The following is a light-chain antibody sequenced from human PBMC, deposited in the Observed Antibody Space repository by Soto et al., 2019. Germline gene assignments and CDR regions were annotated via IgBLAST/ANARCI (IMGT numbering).Light chain of an antibody. V-gene: IGLV1-40*01. CDR2: GNT. CDR1: SSNIGAGCE. Sequence: QSVLTQPPSVSGAPGQRVTISCTGCSSNIGAGCEVHWYQHLPGKAPKLLIYGNTNRPSGVPDRFSGYKSGTSASLAITGLQAEDEADYYCQFYDSSVSASYVFGRGTQVTVL. J-gene: IGLJ1*01. CDR3: QFYDSSVSASYV.